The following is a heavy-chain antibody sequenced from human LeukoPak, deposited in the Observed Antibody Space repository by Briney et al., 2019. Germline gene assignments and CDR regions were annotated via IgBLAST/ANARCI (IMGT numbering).Heavy chain of an antibody. CDR1: GGTFSSYA. Sequence: SVKVSCKASGGTFSSYAISWVRQAPGQGLEWMGRIIPIFGTANYAQKFQGRVTITTDESTSTAYMELSSLRSEDTAVYYCARGSSRTASTRFVDWFDPWGQGTLVTVS. J-gene: IGHJ5*02. CDR3: ARGSSRTASTRFVDWFDP. CDR2: IIPIFGTA. D-gene: IGHD6-6*01. V-gene: IGHV1-69*05.